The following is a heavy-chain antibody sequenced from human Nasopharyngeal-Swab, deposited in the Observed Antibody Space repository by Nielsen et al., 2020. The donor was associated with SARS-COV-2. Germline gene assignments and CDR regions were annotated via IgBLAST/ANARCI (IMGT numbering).Heavy chain of an antibody. J-gene: IGHJ6*03. D-gene: IGHD3-16*01. CDR1: GGSISSSSYY. V-gene: IGHV4-39*07. CDR3: ARVGGKVYYYYYYMDV. Sequence: SETLSLTCTVSGGSISSSSYYWGWIRQPPGKGLEWIGSIYYSGSTYYNPSLKSRVTISVDTSKNQFYLKLSSVTAADTAVYYCARVGGKVYYYYYYMDVWGKGTTVTVSS. CDR2: IYYSGST.